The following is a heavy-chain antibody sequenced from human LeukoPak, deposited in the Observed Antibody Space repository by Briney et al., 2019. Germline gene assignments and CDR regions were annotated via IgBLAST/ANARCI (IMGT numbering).Heavy chain of an antibody. Sequence: ASVKVSCKASGYTLTSYDINWVRQATGQGLEWMGWMNPNSGNTGYAQKFQGRVTMTRNTSISTAYMELSSLRSEDTAVYYCARWGSSRTDCSGGSCYKWGYWFDPWGQGTLVTVSS. CDR1: GYTLTSYD. CDR3: ARWGSSRTDCSGGSCYKWGYWFDP. D-gene: IGHD2-15*01. J-gene: IGHJ5*02. V-gene: IGHV1-8*01. CDR2: MNPNSGNT.